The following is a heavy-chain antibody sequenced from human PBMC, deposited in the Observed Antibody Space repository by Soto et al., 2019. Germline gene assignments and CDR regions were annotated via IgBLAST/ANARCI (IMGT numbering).Heavy chain of an antibody. D-gene: IGHD2-8*01. CDR2: INPSGGST. CDR1: GYTFTSYY. V-gene: IGHV1-46*01. J-gene: IGHJ4*02. CDR3: ARGPSRYCTNGVCNYGQQQLLTLDY. Sequence: ASVKVSCKASGYTFTSYYMHWVRQAPGQGLEWMGIINPSGGSTSYAQKFQGRVTMTRDTSTSTVYMELSSLRSEDTAVYYCARGPSRYCTNGVCNYGQQQLLTLDYWGQGTLVTVSS.